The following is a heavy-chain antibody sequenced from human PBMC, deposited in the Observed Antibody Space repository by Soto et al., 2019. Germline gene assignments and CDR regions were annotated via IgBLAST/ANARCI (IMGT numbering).Heavy chain of an antibody. Sequence: PSETLSLTCTVSGGSISSGDYYWSWIRQPPGKGLEWIGYIYYSGSTYYNPSLKSRVTISVDTSKNQFSLKLSSVTAADTAVYYCARRYYDFWSGHHWRFDPWGQGTLVTVSS. CDR2: IYYSGST. CDR1: GGSISSGDYY. V-gene: IGHV4-30-4*01. CDR3: ARRYYDFWSGHHWRFDP. D-gene: IGHD3-3*01. J-gene: IGHJ5*02.